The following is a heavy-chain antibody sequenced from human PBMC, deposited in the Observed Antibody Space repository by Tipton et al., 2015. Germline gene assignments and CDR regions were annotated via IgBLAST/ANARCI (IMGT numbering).Heavy chain of an antibody. CDR2: VYYNGRT. J-gene: IGHJ5*02. CDR3: ARVARGWFDP. Sequence: TLSLTCTVSGGSISHYYWSWIRQPPGKGLEWIGYVYYNGRTNYNPSLESRITISVDTSKNQFSLKLTSVTAADTAVYYCARVARGWFDPWGQGTLVTVSS. CDR1: GGSISHYY. V-gene: IGHV4-59*01.